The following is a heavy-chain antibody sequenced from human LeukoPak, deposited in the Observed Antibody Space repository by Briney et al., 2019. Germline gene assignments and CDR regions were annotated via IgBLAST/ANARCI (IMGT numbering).Heavy chain of an antibody. CDR1: GGSISSSSYY. Sequence: SETLSLTCSVSGGSISSSSYYWGWIRQPPGKGLEWIGSIYYSGSTYYNPSLKSRVTISVDTSKNQFSLKLSSVTAADTAVYYCARQGLWFGERGGGIDHYFDYWGQGTLVTVSS. D-gene: IGHD3-10*01. J-gene: IGHJ4*02. CDR3: ARQGLWFGERGGGIDHYFDY. V-gene: IGHV4-39*01. CDR2: IYYSGST.